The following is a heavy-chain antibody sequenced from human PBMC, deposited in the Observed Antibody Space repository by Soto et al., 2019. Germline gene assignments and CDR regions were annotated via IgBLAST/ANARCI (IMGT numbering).Heavy chain of an antibody. CDR2: IWYDGSNK. CDR3: ARDGGDYTHEHDY. J-gene: IGHJ4*02. CDR1: GFTFSSYG. D-gene: IGHD4-17*01. V-gene: IGHV3-33*01. Sequence: QVQLVESGGGVVQPRRSLRLSCAASGFTFSSYGMHWVRQAPGKGLEWVAVIWYDGSNKYYADSVKGRFTISRDNSKNTLYLQMNSLRAEDTAVYYCARDGGDYTHEHDYWGQGTLVTVSS.